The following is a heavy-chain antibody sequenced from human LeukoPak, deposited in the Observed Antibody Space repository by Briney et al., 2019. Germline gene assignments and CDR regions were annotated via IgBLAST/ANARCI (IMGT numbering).Heavy chain of an antibody. Sequence: ASVKVSCKASGYTFTSYDINWVRQATGQGLEWMGWMNPNSGNTGYAQKFQGRVTMTTDTSTSTAYMELRSLRSDDTAVYYCARGSLYSSWDNFDYWGQGTLVTVSS. D-gene: IGHD6-6*01. J-gene: IGHJ4*02. CDR1: GYTFTSYD. CDR2: MNPNSGNT. CDR3: ARGSLYSSWDNFDY. V-gene: IGHV1-8*01.